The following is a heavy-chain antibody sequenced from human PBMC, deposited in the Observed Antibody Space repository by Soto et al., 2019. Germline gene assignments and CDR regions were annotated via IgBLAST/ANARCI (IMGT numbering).Heavy chain of an antibody. D-gene: IGHD6-13*01. CDR3: ASSWQQNGMDV. CDR2: INSDGSST. J-gene: IGHJ6*02. CDR1: GFTFSSYW. Sequence: EVQLVESGGGLVQPGGSLRLSCAASGFTFSSYWMHWVRQAPGKGLVWVSRINSDGSSTSYADSVKGRFTISRDNAKNALYLQMNSLGAEDTAVYYCASSWQQNGMDVWGQGTTVTVSS. V-gene: IGHV3-74*01.